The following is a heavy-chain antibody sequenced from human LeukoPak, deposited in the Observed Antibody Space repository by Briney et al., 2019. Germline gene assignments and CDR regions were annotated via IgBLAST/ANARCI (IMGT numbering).Heavy chain of an antibody. CDR1: GGSISSYY. CDR3: ARGNLWDYRRYYYYMDV. CDR2: IYSSGST. D-gene: IGHD4-11*01. V-gene: IGHV4-4*07. J-gene: IGHJ6*03. Sequence: SETLSLTCTVSGGSISSYYWSWIRQPAEKGLEWIGRIYSSGSTNYNPSLKSRVTMSVDTSKNQFSLRLNSVTAADTAVYYCARGNLWDYRRYYYYMDVWGKGTTVTVSS.